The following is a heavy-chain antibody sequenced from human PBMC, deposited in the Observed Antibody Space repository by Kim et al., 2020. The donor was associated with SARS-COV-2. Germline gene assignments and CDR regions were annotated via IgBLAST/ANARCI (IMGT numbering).Heavy chain of an antibody. CDR2: ISYDGSNK. D-gene: IGHD6-13*01. Sequence: GGSLRLSCAASGFTFSSYAMHWVRQAPGKGLEWVAVISYDGSNKYYADSVKGRFTISRDNSKNTLYLQMNSLRAEDTAVYYCARDVFLDSSSWPRMDVWG. CDR1: GFTFSSYA. CDR3: ARDVFLDSSSWPRMDV. J-gene: IGHJ6*01. V-gene: IGHV3-30-3*01.